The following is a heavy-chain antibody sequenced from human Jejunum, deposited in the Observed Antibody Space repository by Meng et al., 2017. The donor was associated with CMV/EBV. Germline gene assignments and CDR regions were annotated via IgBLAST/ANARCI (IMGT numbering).Heavy chain of an antibody. J-gene: IGHJ4*02. CDR2: ISGSGGST. D-gene: IGHD6-19*01. V-gene: IGHV3-23*01. CDR3: AKDWGMYSSGWAGVY. Sequence: IVSSYAMSWVRQAPGKGLEWVSAISGSGGSTYYADSVKGRFTISRDNSKNTLYLQMNSLRAEDTAVYYCAKDWGMYSSGWAGVYWGQGTLVTVSS. CDR1: IVSSYA.